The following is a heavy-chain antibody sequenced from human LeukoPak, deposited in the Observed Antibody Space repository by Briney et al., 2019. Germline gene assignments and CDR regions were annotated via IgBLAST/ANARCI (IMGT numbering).Heavy chain of an antibody. J-gene: IGHJ6*02. CDR3: ARNSYGDQDYYYYGMDV. V-gene: IGHV4-30-4*01. D-gene: IGHD5-18*01. Sequence: SETLSLTCTVSGGSISSGDYYWSWIRQPPGKGLEWIGYIYYSGSTYYNPSLKSRVTISVDTSKNQFSLKLSSVTAADTAVYYCARNSYGDQDYYYYGMDVWGQGTTVTVSS. CDR1: GGSISSGDYY. CDR2: IYYSGST.